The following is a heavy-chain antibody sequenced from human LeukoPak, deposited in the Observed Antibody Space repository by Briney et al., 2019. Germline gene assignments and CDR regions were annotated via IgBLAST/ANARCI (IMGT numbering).Heavy chain of an antibody. J-gene: IGHJ5*02. V-gene: IGHV3-74*01. CDR2: LNGDGSIT. CDR1: GFTFSRYW. CDR3: ARELSTGS. D-gene: IGHD2-15*01. Sequence: GGSLRLPCVASGFTFSRYWMHWVRQAPGKGLVWVSRLNGDGSITNYADSVKGRFTISRDNAKNTLYLQMNSLRAEDTAVYYCARELSTGSWGQGTLVTVSS.